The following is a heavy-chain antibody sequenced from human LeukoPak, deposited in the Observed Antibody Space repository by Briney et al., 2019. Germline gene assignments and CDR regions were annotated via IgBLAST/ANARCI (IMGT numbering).Heavy chain of an antibody. CDR2: ISYDGSNK. V-gene: IGHV3-30*03. CDR1: GFTFSSYG. D-gene: IGHD6-6*01. CDR3: ARDHRPLAARPLSPDY. J-gene: IGHJ4*02. Sequence: GRSLRLSCAASGFTFSSYGMHWVRQAPGKGLEWVAVISYDGSNKYYADSVKGRFTISRDNSKNTLYLQMNSLRAEDTAVYYCARDHRPLAARPLSPDYWGQGTLVTVSS.